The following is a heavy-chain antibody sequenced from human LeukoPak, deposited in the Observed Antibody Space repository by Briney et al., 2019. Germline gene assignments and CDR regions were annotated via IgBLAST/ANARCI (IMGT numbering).Heavy chain of an antibody. D-gene: IGHD2-15*01. Sequence: GGSLRLSCAASGFTFSSYWTHWVRQAPGEGLVWVSRINSDGTSTNYADAVKGRFTISRDNAKNTLYLQMNSLRAEDTAVYYCAKPVADTRNAFDVWGHGTLVTVSS. J-gene: IGHJ3*01. CDR3: AKPVADTRNAFDV. CDR2: INSDGTST. CDR1: GFTFSSYW. V-gene: IGHV3-74*01.